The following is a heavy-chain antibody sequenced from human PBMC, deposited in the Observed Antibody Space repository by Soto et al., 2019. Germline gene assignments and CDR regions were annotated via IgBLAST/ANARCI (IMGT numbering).Heavy chain of an antibody. J-gene: IGHJ5*02. CDR3: AREEYRQLDH. Sequence: GASVKVSCKASGYTFTNYGISWVRQDPGQGLEWMGWISTNSGHTDYAQNLRGRVTMTTDTSTTTAYMELRSLRSDDTAVYYCAREEYRQLDHWGQGTLVTVSS. CDR2: ISTNSGHT. V-gene: IGHV1-18*04. CDR1: GYTFTNYG. D-gene: IGHD3-16*02.